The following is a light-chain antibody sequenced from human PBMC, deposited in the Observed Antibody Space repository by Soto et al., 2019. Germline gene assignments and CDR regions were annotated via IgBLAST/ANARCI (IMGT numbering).Light chain of an antibody. Sequence: EIVMTQSPATLSVSPGERATLSCRASQSVNSNLSWYQQKPGQAPRLLIYGASMRATGVPARFSGRGSGTDFTLTISRLQSEDVAVYYCQQYDQWPPITFGQGTRLEIK. CDR2: GAS. CDR1: QSVNSN. V-gene: IGKV3-15*01. CDR3: QQYDQWPPIT. J-gene: IGKJ5*01.